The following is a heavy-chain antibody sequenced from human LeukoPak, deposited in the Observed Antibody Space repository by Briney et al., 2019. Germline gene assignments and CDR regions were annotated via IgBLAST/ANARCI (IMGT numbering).Heavy chain of an antibody. D-gene: IGHD2-2*02. CDR2: IWYDGSNK. CDR1: GFTFSSYG. Sequence: PGGSLRLSCAASGFTFSSYGMHWVRQAPGKGLEWVAVIWYDGSNKYYADSVKGRFTISRDNSKNTLYLQMNSLRAKDTAVYYCARDKSYIYFDYWGQGTLVTVSS. CDR3: ARDKSYIYFDY. J-gene: IGHJ4*02. V-gene: IGHV3-33*01.